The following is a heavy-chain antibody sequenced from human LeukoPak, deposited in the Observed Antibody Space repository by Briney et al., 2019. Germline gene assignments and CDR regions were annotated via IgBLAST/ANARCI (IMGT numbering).Heavy chain of an antibody. CDR2: INHSGST. Sequence: SETLSLTCAVHGGSFSGYYWSWIRQPPGKGLEWIGEINHSGSTNYNPSLKSRVTISVDTSKNQFSLKLSSVTAADTAVYYCARDCGHMDPCYWGQGTLVTVSS. CDR1: GGSFSGYY. CDR3: ARDCGHMDPCY. D-gene: IGHD2-21*01. J-gene: IGHJ4*02. V-gene: IGHV4-34*01.